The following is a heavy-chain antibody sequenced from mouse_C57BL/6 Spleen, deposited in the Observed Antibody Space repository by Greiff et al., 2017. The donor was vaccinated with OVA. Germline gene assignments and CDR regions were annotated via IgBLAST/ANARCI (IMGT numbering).Heavy chain of an antibody. D-gene: IGHD2-2*01. V-gene: IGHV5-4*01. CDR2: ISDGGSYT. CDR1: GFTFSSYA. CDR3: ARDQTMVTTVWYFDV. Sequence: EVQVVESGGGLVKPGGSLKLSCAASGFTFSSYAMSWVRQTPEKRLEWVATISDGGSYTYYPDNVKGRFPISRDNAKNNLYLQMSHLKSEDTAMYYCARDQTMVTTVWYFDVWGTGTTVTVSS. J-gene: IGHJ1*03.